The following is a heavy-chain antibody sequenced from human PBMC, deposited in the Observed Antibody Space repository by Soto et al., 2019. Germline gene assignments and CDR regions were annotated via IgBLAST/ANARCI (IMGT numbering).Heavy chain of an antibody. CDR1: GGSISSGGYY. J-gene: IGHJ6*02. V-gene: IGHV4-31*03. CDR2: IYYSGST. Sequence: QVQLQESGPGLVKPSQTLSLTCTVSGGSISSGGYYWSWIRQHPGKGLQWIGDIYYSGSTYYNPCLKSRVTRSVDTSKNQVSLTLNSVTAAGTAVYYCARDLTTSNLNYYCDGMEVWGQGTTVTVSS. D-gene: IGHD1-1*01. CDR3: ARDLTTSNLNYYCDGMEV.